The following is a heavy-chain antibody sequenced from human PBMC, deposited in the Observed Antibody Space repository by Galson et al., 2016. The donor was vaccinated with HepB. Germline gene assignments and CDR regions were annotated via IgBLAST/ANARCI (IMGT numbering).Heavy chain of an antibody. CDR1: GFTFGTYA. J-gene: IGHJ6*02. CDR3: ARDLEEDLRSLDRVDFYAMDV. CDR2: ISHDAKKR. D-gene: IGHD3-9*01. V-gene: IGHV3-30*04. Sequence: SLRLSCAASGFTFGTYAMYWVRQAPGKGLEWVAVISHDAKKRYYADSVEGRFTISRDNSKSTQYLQMDSLRAEDTAVYYCARDLEEDLRSLDRVDFYAMDVWGQGTTVTVSS.